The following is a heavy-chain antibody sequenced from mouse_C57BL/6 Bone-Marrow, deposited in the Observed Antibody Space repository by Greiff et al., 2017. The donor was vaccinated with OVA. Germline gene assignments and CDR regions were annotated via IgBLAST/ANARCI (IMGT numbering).Heavy chain of an antibody. V-gene: IGHV1-59*01. CDR3: ARRVY. J-gene: IGHJ2*01. CDR1: GYTFTSYW. Sequence: QVQLQQPGAELVRPGTSVKLSCKASGYTFTSYWMHWVKQRPGQGLEWIGVIDPSDSYTNYNQKFKGKATLTVDPSSSTAYMQLSSLTSEDSAVYYCARRVYWGQGTTLTVSS. CDR2: IDPSDSYT.